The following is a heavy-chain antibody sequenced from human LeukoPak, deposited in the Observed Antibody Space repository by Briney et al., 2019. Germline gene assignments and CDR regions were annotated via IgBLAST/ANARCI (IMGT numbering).Heavy chain of an antibody. CDR2: IIPIFGTA. Sequence: SVKVSCKASGSTFSSYAISWVRQAPGQGLEWMGGIIPIFGTANYAQKFQGRVTITADESTSTAYMELSSLRSEDTAVYYCARDRVYCSSTSCYTKPLGDAFDIWGQGTMVTVSS. J-gene: IGHJ3*02. D-gene: IGHD2-2*02. CDR3: ARDRVYCSSTSCYTKPLGDAFDI. V-gene: IGHV1-69*13. CDR1: GSTFSSYA.